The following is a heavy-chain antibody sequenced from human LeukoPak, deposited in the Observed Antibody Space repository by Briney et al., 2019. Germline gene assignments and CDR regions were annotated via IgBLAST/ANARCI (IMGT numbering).Heavy chain of an antibody. CDR3: ARGHYDVLTDSLNQFAY. D-gene: IGHD3-9*01. J-gene: IGHJ4*02. Sequence: KPGGSLRLSCAASGFTFSSYSMNWVRQAPGKGLEWVSSISSSSSYIYYADSVRGRFTISRDNAKTSLYLQMNSLRAEDTAVYYYARGHYDVLTDSLNQFAYWGQGTLVTVSS. CDR2: ISSSSSYI. CDR1: GFTFSSYS. V-gene: IGHV3-21*01.